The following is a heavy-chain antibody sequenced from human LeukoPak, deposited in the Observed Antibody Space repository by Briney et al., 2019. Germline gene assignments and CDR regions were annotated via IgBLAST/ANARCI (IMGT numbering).Heavy chain of an antibody. CDR2: IYPGDSDS. V-gene: IGHV5-51*01. CDR1: GYIFNTHL. Sequence: GESLKISCKGSGYIFNTHLIGWVRQMPGKGLEWVGSIYPGDSDSRYSPSFQAQVTISADKYISTAYLQSSSLNASHTAMYSCATPLNYYVRTEDSLDIWGQGTLVTVSS. J-gene: IGHJ3*02. D-gene: IGHD3-10*02. CDR3: ATPLNYYVRTEDSLDI.